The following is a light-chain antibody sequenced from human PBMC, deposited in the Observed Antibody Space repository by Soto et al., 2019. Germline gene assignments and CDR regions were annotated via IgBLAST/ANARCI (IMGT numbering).Light chain of an antibody. CDR1: QSVSSSY. V-gene: IGKV3-20*01. CDR3: QQYGSSPVT. J-gene: IGKJ4*01. CDR2: GAS. Sequence: EIVLTQSPGTLSLYPGERATLSCRASQSVSSSYLAWYQQKPGQAPRLLIYGASSRATRIPDRFSGSGSGTDFTLTISRLEPDDFAVYYCQQYGSSPVTFGGGTKVEIK.